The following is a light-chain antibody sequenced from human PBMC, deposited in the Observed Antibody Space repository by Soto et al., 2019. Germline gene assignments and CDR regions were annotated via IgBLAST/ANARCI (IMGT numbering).Light chain of an antibody. Sequence: QSVLTQPASVSGSPGQSITISCTGTSSDVGGYSYVSWYQQHPGKAPKLMIYDVSNRPSGVSNRFSGSKSGNTASLTISGLQAEDEADYYCSSFTTSSTRVFGGGTKPTVL. V-gene: IGLV2-14*01. J-gene: IGLJ3*02. CDR1: SSDVGGYSY. CDR3: SSFTTSSTRV. CDR2: DVS.